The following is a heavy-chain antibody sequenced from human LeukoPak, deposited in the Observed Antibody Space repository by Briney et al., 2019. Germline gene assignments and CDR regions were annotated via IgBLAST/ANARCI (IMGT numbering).Heavy chain of an antibody. CDR3: ARARSTVTTYFDS. Sequence: PSETLSPTCAVDGGSLSGYFWSWIRQPPGKGLEWIGEINVDGSINYNPSLKSRVTISADTSKSQFSLELTSVIAADTAVFYCARARSTVTTYFDSWGQGTLVIVSS. J-gene: IGHJ4*02. V-gene: IGHV4-34*01. D-gene: IGHD4-17*01. CDR1: GGSLSGYF. CDR2: INVDGSI.